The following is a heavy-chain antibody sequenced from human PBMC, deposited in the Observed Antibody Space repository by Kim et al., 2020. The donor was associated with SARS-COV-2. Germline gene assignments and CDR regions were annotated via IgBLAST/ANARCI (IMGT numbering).Heavy chain of an antibody. CDR2: IWYDGSNK. Sequence: GGSLRLSCAASGFIFNDYGMNWVRQVPGKGLEWVAIIWYDGSNKFYADSVKGRFTISRDQARGTLSLEMNSLRVEDTAVYYCARERQGAGNQYRLYGMDVWGQGTTVTVSS. V-gene: IGHV3-33*01. CDR1: GFIFNDYG. D-gene: IGHD3-10*01. CDR3: ARERQGAGNQYRLYGMDV. J-gene: IGHJ6*02.